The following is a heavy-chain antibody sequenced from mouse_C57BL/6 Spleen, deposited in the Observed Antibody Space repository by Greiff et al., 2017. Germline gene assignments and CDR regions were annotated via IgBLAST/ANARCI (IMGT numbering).Heavy chain of an antibody. CDR2: IYPGSGST. J-gene: IGHJ4*01. CDR3: ARDRNRLYYAMDY. Sequence: QVQLQQPGAELVKPGASVKMSCKASGYTFTSYWITWVKQRPGQGLEWIGDIYPGSGSTNYNEKFKSKATLTVDTSSSTAYMQLSSLTSEDSAVYSCARDRNRLYYAMDYWGQGTSVTVSS. V-gene: IGHV1-55*01. CDR1: GYTFTSYW.